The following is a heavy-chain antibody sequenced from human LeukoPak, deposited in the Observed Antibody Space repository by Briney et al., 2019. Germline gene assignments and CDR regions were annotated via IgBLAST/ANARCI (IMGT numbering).Heavy chain of an antibody. D-gene: IGHD3-9*01. Sequence: PSETLSLTCTVSGGSISSYYWSWIRQPPGKALEWIGYIYYTGSTNYNPSLKSRVTMSVDTSKNQFSLKLSSVTAADTAVYYCARADTLTGYYFDYWGQGTLVTVSS. CDR1: GGSISSYY. V-gene: IGHV4-59*01. CDR2: IYYTGST. CDR3: ARADTLTGYYFDY. J-gene: IGHJ4*02.